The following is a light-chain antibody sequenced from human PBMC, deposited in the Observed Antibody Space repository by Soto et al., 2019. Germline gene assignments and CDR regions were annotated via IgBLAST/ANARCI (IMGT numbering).Light chain of an antibody. CDR2: DVS. Sequence: QSALTQPASVSGSPGQSITISCTGTSSDVGGSNYVSWYQQHPGKAPKLVIYDVSDRPSGVSHRFSGSKSGDTASLTISGLQAEDEADYYCSSYAGSNNLFFGGGTKLTVL. V-gene: IGLV2-14*03. CDR1: SSDVGGSNY. CDR3: SSYAGSNNLF. J-gene: IGLJ2*01.